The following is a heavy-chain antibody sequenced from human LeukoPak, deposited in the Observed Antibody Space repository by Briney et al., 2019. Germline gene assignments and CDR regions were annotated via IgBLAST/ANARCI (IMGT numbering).Heavy chain of an antibody. CDR2: IYPDDSDT. Sequence: GESLKISCKGSGYSFSSYWIGWVRQMPGKGLEWMGIIYPDDSDTRYSPSFQGQVTISADKSVSTAYLQWSSLKASDTAMYYCARHRKDIGFDSWGQGTLVTASS. V-gene: IGHV5-51*01. D-gene: IGHD2-15*01. J-gene: IGHJ4*02. CDR1: GYSFSSYW. CDR3: ARHRKDIGFDS.